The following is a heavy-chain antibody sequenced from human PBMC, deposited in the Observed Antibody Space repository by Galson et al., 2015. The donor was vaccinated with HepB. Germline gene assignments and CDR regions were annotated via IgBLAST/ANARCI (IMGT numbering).Heavy chain of an antibody. CDR1: GFTFSSYS. Sequence: SLRLSCAASGFTFSSYSMNWVRQAPGKGLEWVSYISSSSSTIYYADSVKGRFTISRDNAKNSLYLQMNSLRDEDTAVYYCARVRFLEWGGVDYWGQGTLVTVSS. CDR2: ISSSSSTI. V-gene: IGHV3-48*02. D-gene: IGHD3-3*01. J-gene: IGHJ4*02. CDR3: ARVRFLEWGGVDY.